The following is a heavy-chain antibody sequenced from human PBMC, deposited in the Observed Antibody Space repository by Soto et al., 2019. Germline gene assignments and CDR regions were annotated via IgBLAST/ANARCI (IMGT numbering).Heavy chain of an antibody. CDR1: GGSISSYY. D-gene: IGHD6-13*01. CDR3: ARVWSSSWASGDY. CDR2: IDYSGTT. J-gene: IGHJ4*02. V-gene: IGHV4-59*01. Sequence: QVQLQESGPGLVKPSETLSLTCTVSGGSISSYYWTWIRQPPGKGLEWIGYIDYSGTTNYNPSLKSRVTIAVDTSKNQLSLKLSSVTAADTAVYYFARVWSSSWASGDYWGQGTLVTVSS.